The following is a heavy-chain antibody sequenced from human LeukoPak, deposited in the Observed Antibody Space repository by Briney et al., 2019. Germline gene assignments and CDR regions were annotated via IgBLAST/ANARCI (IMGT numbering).Heavy chain of an antibody. D-gene: IGHD1-26*01. CDR2: INPNSGGT. Sequence: ASVKVSCKASGYTFTGYYMHWVRQAPGQGLEWMGWINPNSGGTNYAQKFQGRVTMTRDTSISTAYMELSRLRSDDTAVYYRARGGSWDGDCYFCYTDVWGKGTTVTVSS. CDR1: GYTFTGYY. J-gene: IGHJ6*03. V-gene: IGHV1-2*02. CDR3: ARGGSWDGDCYFCYTDV.